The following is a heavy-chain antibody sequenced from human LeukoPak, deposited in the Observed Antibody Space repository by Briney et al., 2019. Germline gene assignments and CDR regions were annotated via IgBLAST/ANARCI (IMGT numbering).Heavy chain of an antibody. CDR1: GFTVSSNY. Sequence: PGGSLRLSCAASGFTVSSNYMGWVRQAPGWGLEWVSVIYSDTTAYYPDSVKGRFTISRDNSKNTLYLQMNSLSTDDTAVYYCAKVEEGWFDPWGQGTLVTVSS. J-gene: IGHJ5*02. CDR2: IYSDTTA. V-gene: IGHV3-66*01. CDR3: AKVEEGWFDP.